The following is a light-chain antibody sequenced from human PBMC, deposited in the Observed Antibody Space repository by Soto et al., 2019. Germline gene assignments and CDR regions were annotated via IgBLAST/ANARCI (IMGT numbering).Light chain of an antibody. CDR1: QSVLYSSSNKNY. V-gene: IGKV4-1*01. CDR2: WAS. Sequence: DIVMTQSPDSLAVSMGERATINCKSSQSVLYSSSNKNYLAWYQQKPGQPPKLLIYWASTRESGVPDRFSGSGSGTDFTLTISSLQAEDVAVYYCQQYYSTPGLTFGPGTKVDIK. J-gene: IGKJ3*01. CDR3: QQYYSTPGLT.